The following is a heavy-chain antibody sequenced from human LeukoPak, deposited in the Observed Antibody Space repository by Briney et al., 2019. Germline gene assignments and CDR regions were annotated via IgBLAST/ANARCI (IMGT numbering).Heavy chain of an antibody. CDR2: ISVHNGNT. CDR1: GYTFTTYG. V-gene: IGHV1-18*01. J-gene: IGHJ4*02. Sequence: GASVKVSCKASGYTFTTYGNSWVRQAPAQGLEWKGWISVHNGNTNYAQKLQGRVTMTTDTSTSTAYMELRSLRSDDTAVYYCARDSPERVPYYFDYWGQGTLVTVSS. CDR3: ARDSPERVPYYFDY. D-gene: IGHD1-1*01.